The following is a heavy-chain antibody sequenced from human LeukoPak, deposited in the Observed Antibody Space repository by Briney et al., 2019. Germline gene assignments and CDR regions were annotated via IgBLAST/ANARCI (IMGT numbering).Heavy chain of an antibody. V-gene: IGHV4-39*01. CDR3: ARFRSGSSGWYVGH. Sequence: SETPSLNCNVSRGSISSSNYYLGWIRPPPGKGLEWVWAIYYSGSTYYNPSLKSRVTISVDTSKNQFSLKLSSVTAADTAMYYCARFRSGSSGWYVGHWGQGTLVTVSS. CDR2: IYYSGST. CDR1: RGSISSSNYY. D-gene: IGHD6-19*01. J-gene: IGHJ4*02.